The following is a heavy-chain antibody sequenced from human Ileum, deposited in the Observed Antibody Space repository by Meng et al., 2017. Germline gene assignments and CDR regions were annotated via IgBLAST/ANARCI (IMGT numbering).Heavy chain of an antibody. J-gene: IGHJ4*02. D-gene: IGHD4-17*01. CDR1: GFTYSSYG. CDR2: IWGDGRKT. V-gene: IGHV3-33*01. Sequence: VLQGGRGVCVGHQVRPLGRSWSGSGFTYSSYGMLWVRPAPGKGLEWVAVIWGDGRKTVYVDSVKGRFSISRDNSQNTLYLQMNSLTPEDTAVYYCAREPSVGEHDYWGQGTLVTVSS. CDR3: AREPSVGEHDY.